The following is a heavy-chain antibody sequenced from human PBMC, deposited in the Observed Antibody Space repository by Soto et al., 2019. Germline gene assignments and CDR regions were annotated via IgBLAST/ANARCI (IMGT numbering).Heavy chain of an antibody. CDR1: GGSFTGYY. Sequence: QVQLQQWGAGLLKPSGTLSLTCAVSGGSFTGYYWSGLRQPPGKGPEWIGEINHSGSTKYNPSLENRVTISVDTSKNQFSLRLNSVSAADTAVYYCARTGGMDLWSHGATITVFS. CDR2: INHSGST. CDR3: ARTGGMDL. V-gene: IGHV4-34*01. J-gene: IGHJ6*02.